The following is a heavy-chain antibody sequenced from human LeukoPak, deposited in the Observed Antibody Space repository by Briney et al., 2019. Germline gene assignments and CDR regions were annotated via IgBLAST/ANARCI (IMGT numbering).Heavy chain of an antibody. V-gene: IGHV1-69*13. CDR3: APYYYGSGSYPTIDY. Sequence: ASVKVSCKASGYTFTSYGISWVRQAPGQGLEWMGGIIPIFGTANYAQKFQGRVTITADESTSTAYMELSSLRSEDTAVYYCAPYYYGSGSYPTIDYWGQGTLVTVSS. J-gene: IGHJ4*02. CDR1: GYTFTSYG. D-gene: IGHD3-10*01. CDR2: IIPIFGTA.